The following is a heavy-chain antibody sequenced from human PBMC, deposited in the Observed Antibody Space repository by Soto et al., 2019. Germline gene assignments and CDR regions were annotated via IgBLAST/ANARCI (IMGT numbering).Heavy chain of an antibody. CDR1: GGSISSYY. V-gene: IGHV4-59*08. CDR3: ARRSEEGSSGWWWGDAFDI. J-gene: IGHJ3*02. Sequence: QVQLQESGPGLVKPSETLSLTCTVSGGSISSYYWSWIRQPPGKGLEWIGYIYYSGSTNYNPSLKSRVTISVDTSKNQFSLKLSSVTAADTAVYYCARRSEEGSSGWWWGDAFDIWGQGTMVTVSS. D-gene: IGHD6-19*01. CDR2: IYYSGST.